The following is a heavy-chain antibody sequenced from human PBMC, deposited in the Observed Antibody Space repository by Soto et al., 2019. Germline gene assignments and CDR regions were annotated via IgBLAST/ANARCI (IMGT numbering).Heavy chain of an antibody. CDR3: ARDTAERYYDSSGYTLDY. V-gene: IGHV3-30-3*01. Sequence: QVQLVESGGGVVQTGRSLRLSCAASGFTFSTYAMHWVRQAPGKGLEWVAIISYGGSIKYYADSVKGRFTISRDISKNTLYLQMNSLRVEDTAVYYCARDTAERYYDSSGYTLDYWGQGTLVTVSS. D-gene: IGHD3-22*01. CDR2: ISYGGSIK. J-gene: IGHJ4*02. CDR1: GFTFSTYA.